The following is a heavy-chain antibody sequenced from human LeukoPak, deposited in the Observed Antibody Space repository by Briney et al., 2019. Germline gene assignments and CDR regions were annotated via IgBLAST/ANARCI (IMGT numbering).Heavy chain of an antibody. V-gene: IGHV3-21*01. Sequence: GGSLRLSCAASGFTFSSYSMNWVRQAPGKGLEWVSSISSSGSYIYYADSVKGRFTISRDNAKNSLYLQMNSLRAEDTAVYYCARDLVDIVATCWGQGTLVTVSS. J-gene: IGHJ4*02. CDR2: ISSSGSYI. CDR3: ARDLVDIVATC. CDR1: GFTFSSYS. D-gene: IGHD5-12*01.